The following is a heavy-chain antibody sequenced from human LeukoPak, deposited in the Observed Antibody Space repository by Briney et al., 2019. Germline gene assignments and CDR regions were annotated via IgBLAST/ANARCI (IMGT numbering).Heavy chain of an antibody. CDR2: IYYSGST. J-gene: IGHJ4*02. CDR1: GGSIRSYY. CDR3: ARPGIAATGAFDC. D-gene: IGHD6-13*01. Sequence: SETLSLTCTVSGGSIRSYYWSWIRQPPGKGLEWIGYIYYSGSTNYNPSLKSRVTISVDTSKNQFSLNLTSVTAADTAVYFCARPGIAATGAFDCWGQGTLVTVSS. V-gene: IGHV4-59*08.